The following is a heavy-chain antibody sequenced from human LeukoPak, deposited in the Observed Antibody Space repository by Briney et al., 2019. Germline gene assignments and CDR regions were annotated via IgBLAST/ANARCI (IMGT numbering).Heavy chain of an antibody. D-gene: IGHD2-2*02. J-gene: IGHJ3*02. V-gene: IGHV1-69*13. Sequence: SVKVSCKASGGTFSSYAISWVRQAPGQGLEWMGGIIPIFGTANYAQKFQGRVTITADESTSTAYMELSSLRSEDTAVYYCASLGYCSSTSCYNLDIWGQGTMVTVSS. CDR1: GGTFSSYA. CDR3: ASLGYCSSTSCYNLDI. CDR2: IIPIFGTA.